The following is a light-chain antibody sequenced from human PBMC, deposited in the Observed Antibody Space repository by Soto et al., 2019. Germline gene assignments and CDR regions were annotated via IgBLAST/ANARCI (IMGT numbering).Light chain of an antibody. CDR2: DAS. Sequence: DVQMTQSPSTLSASVGDRVTITCRASQSSSNWLAWYQQKPGKAPKLLIPDASSLQSGVPSRFSGSGSGTEFTLTISSLQPDDFATYYCQQYNSYSTFGQGTKLEIK. CDR3: QQYNSYST. CDR1: QSSSNW. V-gene: IGKV1-5*01. J-gene: IGKJ2*01.